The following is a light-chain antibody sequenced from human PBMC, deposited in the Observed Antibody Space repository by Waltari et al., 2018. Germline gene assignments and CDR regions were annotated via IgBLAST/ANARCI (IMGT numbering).Light chain of an antibody. J-gene: IGKJ1*01. CDR3: QHYESLPDT. V-gene: IGKV3-20*01. CDR1: QSVSSA. Sequence: EVVFTQAPGTLSLSPGEESTLSCRASQSVSSALAWYPQKPGQAPRLLRYDASRRATGIPCRFSGCGSGTNFTLTISRLEPEDFAVYYCQHYESLPDTFGQGTKLEIK. CDR2: DAS.